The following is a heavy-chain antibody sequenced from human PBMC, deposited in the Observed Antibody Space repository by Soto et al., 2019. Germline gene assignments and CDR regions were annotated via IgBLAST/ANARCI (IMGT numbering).Heavy chain of an antibody. CDR3: ARYTSGFDY. Sequence: EVQLVESGGDLVQPGGSLTLSCAASGFTFSDYGMVWVRQAPGKGLEWVSYMSFSGTTIYYADSVRGRFTISRDNAKKSLYLQMSSLRDDDSAVYYCARYTSGFDYWGQGTLVTVSS. V-gene: IGHV3-48*02. CDR2: MSFSGTTI. J-gene: IGHJ4*02. D-gene: IGHD6-19*01. CDR1: GFTFSDYG.